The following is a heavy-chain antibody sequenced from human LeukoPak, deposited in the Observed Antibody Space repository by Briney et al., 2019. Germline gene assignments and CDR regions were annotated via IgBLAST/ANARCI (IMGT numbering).Heavy chain of an antibody. CDR1: EFSFSNFA. CDR2: ISYDGSIR. J-gene: IGHJ5*02. CDR3: AREDNPLWFDP. D-gene: IGHD1-1*01. V-gene: IGHV3-30*04. Sequence: AGGSLRLSCAASEFSFSNFAMYWVRQPPGKGLEWLAVISYDGSIRYYADSVKGRFTISRDNSNNTLHLQMNSLRPDDSALYYCAREDNPLWFDPWGQGTLVTVSS.